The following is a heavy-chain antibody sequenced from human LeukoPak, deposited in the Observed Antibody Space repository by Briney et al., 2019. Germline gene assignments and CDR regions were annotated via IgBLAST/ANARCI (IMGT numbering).Heavy chain of an antibody. CDR2: INPNSGGT. V-gene: IGHV1-2*02. J-gene: IGHJ4*02. D-gene: IGHD2-15*01. Sequence: GTSVKVSCKASGYIFTGYYMHWVRQAPGQGLEWMGWINPNSGGTNYAQKFQGRVTMTRDTSISTAYMELSRLRSDDTAVYYCAREPQGYCSGGSCPTFEFDYWGQGTLVTVSS. CDR3: AREPQGYCSGGSCPTFEFDY. CDR1: GYIFTGYY.